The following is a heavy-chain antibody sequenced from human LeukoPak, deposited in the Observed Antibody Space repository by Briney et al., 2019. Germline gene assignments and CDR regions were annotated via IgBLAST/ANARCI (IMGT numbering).Heavy chain of an antibody. CDR3: ATTPLRYFDRFDY. Sequence: GGSLRLSCAASGFTLSSYAMSWVRQAPGKGLKWVSHISGSGDSTYYADSVKGRFTISRDNSKNALYLQMNSLRAEDTAVYYCATTPLRYFDRFDYWGQGTLVTVSS. J-gene: IGHJ4*02. D-gene: IGHD3-9*01. V-gene: IGHV3-23*01. CDR1: GFTLSSYA. CDR2: ISGSGDST.